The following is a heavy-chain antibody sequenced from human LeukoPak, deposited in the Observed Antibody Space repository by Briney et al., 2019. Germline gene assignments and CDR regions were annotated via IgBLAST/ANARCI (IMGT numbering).Heavy chain of an antibody. Sequence: GGSLRLSCAASGFTFSSYWMSWVRQAPEKGLEWVANIKQDGSEKYYVDSVKGRFTISRDNAKNSLYLQMNSLRAEDTAVYYCARAKSYGSLDYWGQGTLVTVSS. CDR1: GFTFSSYW. J-gene: IGHJ4*02. D-gene: IGHD5-18*01. V-gene: IGHV3-7*01. CDR2: IKQDGSEK. CDR3: ARAKSYGSLDY.